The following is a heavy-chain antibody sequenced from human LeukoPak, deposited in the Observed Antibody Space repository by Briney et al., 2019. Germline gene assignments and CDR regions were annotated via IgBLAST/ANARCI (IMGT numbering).Heavy chain of an antibody. CDR3: ARDPSNTSGRYIYFDY. J-gene: IGHJ4*02. CDR2: ISTYNGDT. V-gene: IGHV1-18*01. Sequence: GASVKVSCKASGYTFKAYDVSWVRQAPGQGLEWMGWISTYNGDTKYPQNFQGRVTMTTDTSTSTAYMELRSLRSDDTAVYYCARDPSNTSGRYIYFDYWGQGSLVTVSS. D-gene: IGHD6-19*01. CDR1: GYTFKAYD.